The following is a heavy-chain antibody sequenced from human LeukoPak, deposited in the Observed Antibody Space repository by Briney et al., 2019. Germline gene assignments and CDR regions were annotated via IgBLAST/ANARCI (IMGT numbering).Heavy chain of an antibody. J-gene: IGHJ4*02. CDR3: AMNDYGSGSYRDY. CDR1: GGSFSGYY. V-gene: IGHV4-34*01. Sequence: SETLSLTCAVYGGSFSGYYWSWIRQPPGKGLEWIGEINHSGSTNYNPSLKSRVTISVGTSKNQFSLKLSSVTAADTAVYYCAMNDYGSGSYRDYWGQGTLVTVSS. D-gene: IGHD3-10*01. CDR2: INHSGST.